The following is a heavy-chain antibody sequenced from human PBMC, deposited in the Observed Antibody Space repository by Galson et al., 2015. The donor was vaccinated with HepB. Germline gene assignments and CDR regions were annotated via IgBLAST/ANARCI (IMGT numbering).Heavy chain of an antibody. J-gene: IGHJ4*02. V-gene: IGHV3-48*04. CDR2: ISSSSSTI. CDR1: GFTFSSYS. Sequence: SLRLSCAASGFTFSSYSMNWVRQAPGKGLEWVSYISSSSSTIYYADSVKGRFTISRDNAKNSLYLQMNSLRAEDTAVYYCARDPGHPNLWFGELLFDVVFDYWGQGTLVTVSS. CDR3: ARDPGHPNLWFGELLFDVVFDY. D-gene: IGHD3-10*01.